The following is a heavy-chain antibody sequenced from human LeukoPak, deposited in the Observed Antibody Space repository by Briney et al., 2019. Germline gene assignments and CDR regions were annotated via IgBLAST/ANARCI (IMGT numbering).Heavy chain of an antibody. CDR1: GYSFTSYW. CDR2: IYPGDSDT. CDR3: ARHSISGRYSSSPGWFDP. V-gene: IGHV5-51*01. Sequence: GESLKISCKGSGYSFTSYWIGWVRQMPGKGLEWMGIIYPGDSDTRYSPSFQGQVTISADKSISTAYLQWSSLKASDTAMYYCARHSISGRYSSSPGWFDPWGQGTLVTVSS. J-gene: IGHJ5*02. D-gene: IGHD6-6*01.